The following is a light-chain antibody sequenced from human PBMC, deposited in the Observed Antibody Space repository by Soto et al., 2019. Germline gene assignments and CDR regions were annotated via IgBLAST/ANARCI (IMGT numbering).Light chain of an antibody. CDR3: QQYNKGPRT. CDR2: DAS. Sequence: EVVMTQSPATLSVSPGERATLSCRASQSVSTNLAWYQQKPGQAPRPLIYDASARATGIPARFSGSGSGTEFTLTISSLQSEDFAVDYCQQYNKGPRTFGQGTKVEIK. CDR1: QSVSTN. J-gene: IGKJ1*01. V-gene: IGKV3-15*01.